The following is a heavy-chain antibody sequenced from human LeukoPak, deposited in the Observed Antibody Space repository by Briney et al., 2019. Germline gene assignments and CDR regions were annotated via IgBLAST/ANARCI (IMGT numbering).Heavy chain of an antibody. CDR1: GFTFSSYS. Sequence: GRSLRLSCAASGFTFSSYSMNWVRQAPGKGLEWVASINHNGNVNYYVDSVKGRFTISRDNAKNSLYLQMSNLRAEDTAVYFCARGGGLDVWGQGATVTVSS. J-gene: IGHJ6*02. V-gene: IGHV3-7*03. CDR3: ARGGGLDV. CDR2: INHNGNVN. D-gene: IGHD3-16*01.